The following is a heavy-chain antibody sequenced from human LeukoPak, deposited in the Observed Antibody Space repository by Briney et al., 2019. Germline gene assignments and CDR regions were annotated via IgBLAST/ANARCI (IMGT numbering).Heavy chain of an antibody. J-gene: IGHJ3*02. Sequence: SETLSLTCAVYGGSFSGYYWSWIRQPPGKGLEWIGEINHSGRTNHNPSLKSRGTVSVDTSKNQSSLKLSSVTAADTAVYYCARFRTVVVMDEVVSAFDIWGQGTIVTVSS. CDR3: ARFRTVVVMDEVVSAFDI. D-gene: IGHD2-15*01. CDR1: GGSFSGYY. CDR2: INHSGRT. V-gene: IGHV4-34*01.